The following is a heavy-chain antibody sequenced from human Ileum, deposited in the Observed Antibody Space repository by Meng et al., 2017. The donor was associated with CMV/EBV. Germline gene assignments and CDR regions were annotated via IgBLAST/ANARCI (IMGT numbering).Heavy chain of an antibody. D-gene: IGHD3-10*01. J-gene: IGHJ4*02. Sequence: QVQLQQWGAVLLKPSETLSLTCAVFGGSFTGYYWSWFRQSPGKGLEWIGEITHSGRTSYNLSLKSRVTISVDMSKYQFSLKLTSVTAADTAIYYCARGLASGWPDYWGQRTLVTVSS. CDR2: ITHSGRT. V-gene: IGHV4-34*01. CDR3: ARGLASGWPDY. CDR1: GGSFTGYY.